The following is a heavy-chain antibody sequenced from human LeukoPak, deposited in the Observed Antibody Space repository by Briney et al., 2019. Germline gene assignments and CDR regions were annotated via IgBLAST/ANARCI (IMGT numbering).Heavy chain of an antibody. D-gene: IGHD2-2*01. CDR2: ISAYNGNT. V-gene: IGHV1-18*01. Sequence: GASVKVSCKASGYTFTSYGISWVRQAPGQGLEWMGWISAYNGNTNYAQKLQGRVTMTTDTSTSTAYMELRSLRSDDTAVYYCARACSCTGCLYYYGMDVWGQGTTVTVSS. CDR3: ARACSCTGCLYYYGMDV. CDR1: GYTFTSYG. J-gene: IGHJ6*02.